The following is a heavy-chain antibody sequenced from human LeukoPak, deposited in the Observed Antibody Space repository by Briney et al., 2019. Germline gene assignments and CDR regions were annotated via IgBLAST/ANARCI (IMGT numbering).Heavy chain of an antibody. CDR3: ARPVYDSSGYYSNWFDP. CDR1: GGSISSYY. CDR2: IWYSGST. J-gene: IGHJ5*02. V-gene: IGHV4-59*01. Sequence: SETLSLTCTVSGGSISSYYWSWIRQPPGKGLEWIGYIWYSGSTNYNPSLKSRVTISVDTSKNQFSLKLSSVTAADTAVYYCARPVYDSSGYYSNWFDPWGQGTLVTVSS. D-gene: IGHD3-22*01.